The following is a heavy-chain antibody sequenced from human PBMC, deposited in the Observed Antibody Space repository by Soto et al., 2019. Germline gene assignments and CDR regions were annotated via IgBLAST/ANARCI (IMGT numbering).Heavy chain of an antibody. CDR3: AKASGWFGEFDY. D-gene: IGHD3-10*01. CDR1: GFTFSSYA. J-gene: IGHJ4*02. Sequence: EVQLLESGGGLVQPGGSLRLSCAASGFTFSSYAMSWVRQAPGKGLQWVSAVSGSGGSTYYADSVKGRFTISRDNSKNTLYLQMNSLRAEDTAVYYCAKASGWFGEFDYWGQGTLVTVSS. V-gene: IGHV3-23*01. CDR2: VSGSGGST.